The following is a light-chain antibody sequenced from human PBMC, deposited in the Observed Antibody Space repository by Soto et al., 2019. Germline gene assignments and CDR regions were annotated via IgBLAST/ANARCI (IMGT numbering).Light chain of an antibody. CDR3: KSYSGSGSIYV. J-gene: IGLJ1*01. V-gene: IGLV2-14*01. CDR1: STDIGDYNY. Sequence: QSALTQPASVSGSPGQSITISCTGTSTDIGDYNYVSWYQHHPGKAPKLILYDVSNRPSGVSNRFSGSKSGNTASLTISGIQPEDEADYYCKSYSGSGSIYVFGTGTRSQS. CDR2: DVS.